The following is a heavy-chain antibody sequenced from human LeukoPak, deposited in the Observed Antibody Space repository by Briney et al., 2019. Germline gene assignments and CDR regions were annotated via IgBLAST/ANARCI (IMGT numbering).Heavy chain of an antibody. CDR1: GFTFSNYA. J-gene: IGHJ4*02. Sequence: PGGSLRLSCATSGFTFSNYAMSWVRQAPGKGLDWVSGISGGGGSAHYADSVKGRFTISRDNSRNTLYLQMNSLRAEDTAVYYCAKVGYTYGPQPFDYWGQGTLVTVSS. D-gene: IGHD5-18*01. V-gene: IGHV3-23*01. CDR3: AKVGYTYGPQPFDY. CDR2: ISGGGGSA.